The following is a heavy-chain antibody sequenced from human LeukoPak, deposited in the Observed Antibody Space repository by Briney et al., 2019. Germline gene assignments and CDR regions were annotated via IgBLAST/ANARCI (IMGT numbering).Heavy chain of an antibody. CDR2: INHSGST. J-gene: IGHJ5*02. CDR3: ARMSSGWTSDNWFDP. V-gene: IGHV4-34*01. CDR1: GGSFSGYY. D-gene: IGHD6-19*01. Sequence: PSETLSLTCAVYGGSFSGYYWSWIRQPPGKGLEWIGEINHSGSTNYNPSLKSQVTISVDTSKNQFSLKLSSVTAADTAVYYCARMSSGWTSDNWFDPWGQGTLVTVSS.